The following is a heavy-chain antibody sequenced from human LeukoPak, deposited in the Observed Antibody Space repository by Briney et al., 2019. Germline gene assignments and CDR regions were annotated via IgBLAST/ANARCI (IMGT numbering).Heavy chain of an antibody. CDR2: MKQDGSET. V-gene: IGHV3-7*03. Sequence: GGSLRLSCAASGFTFSAYWMSWVRQAPGKGLEWVANMKQDGSETYYVDSVKGRFTISRDNAKNSLYLQMNSLRAEDTAVYYCAKEVHSSGYYYFDYWGQGTLVTVSS. J-gene: IGHJ4*02. CDR3: AKEVHSSGYYYFDY. CDR1: GFTFSAYW. D-gene: IGHD3-22*01.